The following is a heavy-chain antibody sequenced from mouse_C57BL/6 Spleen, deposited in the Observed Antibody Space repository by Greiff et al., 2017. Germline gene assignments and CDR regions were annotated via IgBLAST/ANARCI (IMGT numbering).Heavy chain of an antibody. J-gene: IGHJ2*01. Sequence: VQLQQSGAELVRPGTSVKMSCKASGYTFTNYWIGWAKQRPGHGLEWIGDIYPGGGYTNYNEKFKGKATLTADKSSSTAYMQFSSLTSEDSAIYYCAKLTTVVPYYFDYGGQGTTLTVSS. CDR2: IYPGGGYT. D-gene: IGHD1-1*01. V-gene: IGHV1-63*01. CDR3: AKLTTVVPYYFDY. CDR1: GYTFTNYW.